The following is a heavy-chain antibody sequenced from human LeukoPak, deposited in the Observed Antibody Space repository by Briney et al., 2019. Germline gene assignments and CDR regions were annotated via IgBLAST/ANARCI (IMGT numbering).Heavy chain of an antibody. J-gene: IGHJ1*01. Sequence: GGSLRLSCEASGYTFSNYYMSWVRQAPGEGLEWVSVIYRGGSTYDTDSVKGRFAISIDNSKNTLSLQMHTMRAADTPVYYCAREVDTYYYDSSGSTRARRGYFQQWGQGTLVTVSS. CDR1: GYTFSNYY. CDR2: IYRGGST. V-gene: IGHV3-53*05. CDR3: AREVDTYYYDSSGSTRARRGYFQQ. D-gene: IGHD3-22*01.